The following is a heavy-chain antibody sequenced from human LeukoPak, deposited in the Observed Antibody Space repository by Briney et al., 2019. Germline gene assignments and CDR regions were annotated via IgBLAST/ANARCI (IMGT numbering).Heavy chain of an antibody. CDR2: ISGSGGST. V-gene: IGHV3-23*01. CDR3: AKGGGYEAQYYYYYLDV. CDR1: GFTFSSYG. J-gene: IGHJ6*03. Sequence: GGTLRLSCAASGFTFSSYGRSWVRQAPGKGLEWVSAISGSGGSTYYADSVKGRFTISRDNSKNTLYLQMKSLRAEDTAVYYCAKGGGYEAQYYYYYLDVWGKGTTVTISS. D-gene: IGHD5-12*01.